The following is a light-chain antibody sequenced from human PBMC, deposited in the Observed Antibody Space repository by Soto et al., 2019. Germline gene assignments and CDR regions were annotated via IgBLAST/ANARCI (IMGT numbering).Light chain of an antibody. J-gene: IGKJ5*01. CDR3: QHYGDSLSIT. CDR1: QSISGNY. Sequence: EVVVTQSPGTLSLSPGERVTLSCSASQSISGNYLAWYQHKPGQAPRLLISGTYTRATGIPDRFSGRGSGTAFSLLISRLEHGDFAVYYCQHYGDSLSITFGQGKRREI. V-gene: IGKV3-20*01. CDR2: GTY.